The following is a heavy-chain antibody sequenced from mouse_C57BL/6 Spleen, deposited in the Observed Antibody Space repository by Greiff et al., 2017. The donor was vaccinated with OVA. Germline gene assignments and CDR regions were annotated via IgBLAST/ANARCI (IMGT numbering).Heavy chain of an antibody. V-gene: IGHV5-17*01. Sequence: EVQLVESGGGLVKPGGSLKLSCAASRFTFSDYGMHWVRQAPEKGLEWVAYISSGSSTIYYADTVKGRFTISRDNAKNTLLLQMTSLRSEDTAMYYCAKLSGQYYFDYWGQGTTLTVSS. CDR1: RFTFSDYG. CDR2: ISSGSSTI. D-gene: IGHD3-2*02. J-gene: IGHJ2*01. CDR3: AKLSGQYYFDY.